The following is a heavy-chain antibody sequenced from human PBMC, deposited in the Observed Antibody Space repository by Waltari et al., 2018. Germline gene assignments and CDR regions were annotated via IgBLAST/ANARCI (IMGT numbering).Heavy chain of an antibody. CDR1: GFSFRRYT. CDR2: ISGSGNHT. CDR3: AKDGGGYSYSLDY. J-gene: IGHJ4*02. Sequence: EVQLLDSGGGVVQPGGSLRLSCTGSGFSFRRYTRSWVRQAAGKGLEWVSGISGSGNHTYYIDSVKGRFTISRDNSKNTLYLQMNNLRVDDTAIYYCAKDGGGYSYSLDYWGQGTRVSVSS. V-gene: IGHV3-23*01. D-gene: IGHD5-18*01.